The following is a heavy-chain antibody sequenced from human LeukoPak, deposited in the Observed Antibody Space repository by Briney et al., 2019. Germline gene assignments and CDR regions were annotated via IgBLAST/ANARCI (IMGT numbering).Heavy chain of an antibody. CDR1: GYTFTGYY. V-gene: IGHV1-2*02. CDR2: TNPNSGVT. D-gene: IGHD5-12*01. CDR3: AKDRYGDYEAPFHYYMDA. J-gene: IGHJ6*03. Sequence: ASVKVSCKASGYTFTGYYMHWVRQAPGQGLEWMGWTNPNSGVTNYAQKLQGRVTITRDASIDTAYMQLSRLRSDDTAVYYCAKDRYGDYEAPFHYYMDAWGRGTTVTVSS.